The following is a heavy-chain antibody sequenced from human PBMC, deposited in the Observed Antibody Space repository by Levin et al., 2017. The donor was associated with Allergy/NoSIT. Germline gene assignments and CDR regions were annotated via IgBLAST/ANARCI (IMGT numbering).Heavy chain of an antibody. CDR2: ISGSGGST. D-gene: IGHD3-3*01. CDR3: AKDRERVHQYFDY. CDR1: GFTFSSYA. V-gene: IGHV3-23*01. J-gene: IGHJ4*02. Sequence: GESLKISCAASGFTFSSYAMSWVRQAPGKGLEWVSAISGSGGSTYYADSVKGRFTISRDNSKNTLYLQMNSLRAEDTAVYYCAKDRERVHQYFDYWGQGTLVTVSS.